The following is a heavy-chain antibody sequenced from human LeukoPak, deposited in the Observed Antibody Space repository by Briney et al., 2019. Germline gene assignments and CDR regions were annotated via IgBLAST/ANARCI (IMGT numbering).Heavy chain of an antibody. CDR3: ARDHSKDGYSSY. Sequence: TGGSLRLSCAASGFAFSDYYMSWIRQAPGKGLEWVSYISSSGSTIYYADSVKGRFTISRDNAKNSLYLQMNSLRAEDTAVYYCARDHSKDGYSSYWGQGTLVTVSS. J-gene: IGHJ4*02. D-gene: IGHD5-18*01. V-gene: IGHV3-11*04. CDR2: ISSSGSTI. CDR1: GFAFSDYY.